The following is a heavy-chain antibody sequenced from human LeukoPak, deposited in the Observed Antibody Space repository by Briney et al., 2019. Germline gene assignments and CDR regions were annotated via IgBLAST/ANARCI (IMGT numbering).Heavy chain of an antibody. CDR2: INPSGGST. V-gene: IGHV1-46*01. CDR3: ARDPYYDNSGYYYPADY. CDR1: GYTFTSYY. Sequence: GASVKVSCKASGYTFTSYYMHWVRQAPGQGLEWMGIINPSGGSTSYAQKFQGRVTMTRDTSTSTVYMELSSLRSEDTAVYYCARDPYYDNSGYYYPADYWGQGTLVTVSS. J-gene: IGHJ4*02. D-gene: IGHD3-22*01.